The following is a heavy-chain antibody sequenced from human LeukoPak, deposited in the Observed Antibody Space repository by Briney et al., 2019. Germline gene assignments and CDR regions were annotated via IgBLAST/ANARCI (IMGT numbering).Heavy chain of an antibody. Sequence: GGSLRLSCTASGFTFSSYAMSWVRQAPGKGLEWVSSISGSSGSTYYADSVKGRFTISRDNSKNTLYLQMNSLRAEDTAVYYCARGDKQLVFNRNKGGFDPWGQGTLVTVSS. J-gene: IGHJ5*02. CDR2: ISGSSGST. CDR1: GFTFSSYA. CDR3: ARGDKQLVFNRNKGGFDP. V-gene: IGHV3-23*01. D-gene: IGHD6-13*01.